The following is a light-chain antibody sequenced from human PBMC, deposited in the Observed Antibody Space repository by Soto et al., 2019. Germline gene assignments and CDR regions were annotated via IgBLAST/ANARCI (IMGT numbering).Light chain of an antibody. V-gene: IGLV2-23*02. J-gene: IGLJ1*01. Sequence: SALNPPASVFGAPGQSITLSFPGTNNDVGSYNLVSWYQQHPGKAPKLMIYEVSKRPSGVSNRFSGSKSGNTASLTISGLQAEDEADYYCCSYAGSSTFVFGTGTKVTVL. CDR1: NNDVGSYNL. CDR2: EVS. CDR3: CSYAGSSTFV.